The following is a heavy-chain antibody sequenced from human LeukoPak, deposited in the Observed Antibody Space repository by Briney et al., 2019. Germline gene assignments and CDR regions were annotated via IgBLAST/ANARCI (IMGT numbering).Heavy chain of an antibody. D-gene: IGHD3-3*01. J-gene: IGHJ6*02. CDR1: GYTFTSYD. Sequence: ASVKVSCKASGYTFTSYDINWVRQATGRGLEWMGWMNPNSGNTGYAQKFQGRVTMTRNTSISTAYMELSSLRSEDTAVYYCARELATIFGAVTAPIYYYYGMDVWGQGTTVTVSS. V-gene: IGHV1-8*01. CDR2: MNPNSGNT. CDR3: ARELATIFGAVTAPIYYYYGMDV.